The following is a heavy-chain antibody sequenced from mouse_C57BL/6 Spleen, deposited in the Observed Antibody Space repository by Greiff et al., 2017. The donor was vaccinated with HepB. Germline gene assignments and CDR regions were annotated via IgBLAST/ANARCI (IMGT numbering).Heavy chain of an antibody. CDR1: GYTFTDYE. D-gene: IGHD2-4*01. Sequence: QVQLQQSGAELVRPGASVTLSCKASGYTFTDYEMHWVKQTPVHGLEWIGAIDPETGGTAYNHKFKGKAILTADKSSSTAYMELRSLTSEDSAVYYCTRDYDYDGRDYWGQGTTLTVSS. J-gene: IGHJ2*01. V-gene: IGHV1-15*01. CDR2: IDPETGGT. CDR3: TRDYDYDGRDY.